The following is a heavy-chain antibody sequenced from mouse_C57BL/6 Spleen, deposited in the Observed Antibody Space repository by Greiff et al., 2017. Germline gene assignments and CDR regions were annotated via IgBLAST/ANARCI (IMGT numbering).Heavy chain of an antibody. D-gene: IGHD2-10*02. CDR1: GYAFSSYW. V-gene: IGHV1-80*01. CDR2: IYPGNGDT. Sequence: QVHLQQSGAELVKPGASVKISCKASGYAFSSYWMHWVKQRPGQGLEWIGKIYPGNGDTNYNEKFKGKATLTADKSSSTAYMQLSSLTSEDSAVYFCGRGSSKVYAMDYWGQGTLVTVSS. J-gene: IGHJ4*01. CDR3: GRGSSKVYAMDY.